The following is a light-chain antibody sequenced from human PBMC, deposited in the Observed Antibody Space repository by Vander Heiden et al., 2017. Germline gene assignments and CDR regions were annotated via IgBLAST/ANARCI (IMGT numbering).Light chain of an antibody. CDR2: GAS. Sequence: EIVLTQSPGTLSLSPGERATLSCRASQSVSSSYLAWYQQKPGQAPRLLIYGASSRATGIPDRFSGSGSGTDFTLTISRLEPEDFAVYYWLQACSTSTFGPGTKVEIK. J-gene: IGKJ1*01. V-gene: IGKV3-20*01. CDR3: LQACSTST. CDR1: QSVSSSY.